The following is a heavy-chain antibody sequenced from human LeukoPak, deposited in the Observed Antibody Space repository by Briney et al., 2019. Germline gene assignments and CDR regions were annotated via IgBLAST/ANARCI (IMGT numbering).Heavy chain of an antibody. V-gene: IGHV4-4*07. CDR3: ARDEPVSDWLEP. CDR1: GGSISSYY. D-gene: IGHD4-17*01. CDR2: IYTSGST. Sequence: SETLSLTCTVSGGSISSYYLSWIRQPAGQGLEWIGRIYTSGSTNYNPSLKSRVTMSVDTSKNHFSLKLSSVTAADTTVYSCARDEPVSDWLEPWGQGTLVTVSS. J-gene: IGHJ5*02.